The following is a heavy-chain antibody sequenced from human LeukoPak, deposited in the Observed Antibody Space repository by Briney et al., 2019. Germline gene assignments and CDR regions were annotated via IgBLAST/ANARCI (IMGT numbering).Heavy chain of an antibody. CDR3: ATPEALYGDYELDYYYYYMDV. V-gene: IGHV3-23*01. D-gene: IGHD4-17*01. Sequence: GGSLRLSCEASGFTFSSYGMSWVRQAPGKGLEWVSGIIDTGRSTFYIDSVKGRFAISRDNSKNTLYLQMNSLRAEDTAVYYCATPEALYGDYELDYYYYYMDVWGKGTTVTVSS. CDR1: GFTFSSYG. J-gene: IGHJ6*03. CDR2: IIDTGRST.